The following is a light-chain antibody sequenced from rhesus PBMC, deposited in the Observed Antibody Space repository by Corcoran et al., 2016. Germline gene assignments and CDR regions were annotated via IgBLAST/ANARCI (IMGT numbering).Light chain of an antibody. V-gene: IGKV1-69*01. CDR2: RAS. J-gene: IGKJ2*01. CDR1: QGISSG. Sequence: DIQMTQSPSSVSASVGDSVTITCRTSQGISSGLAWYQQAPGKAPKLLIYRASNLETGFPSRFSGSGSGRDLTLTISSLQPEDIATYYCQQHDISPYSFGQGTKVEIK. CDR3: QQHDISPYS.